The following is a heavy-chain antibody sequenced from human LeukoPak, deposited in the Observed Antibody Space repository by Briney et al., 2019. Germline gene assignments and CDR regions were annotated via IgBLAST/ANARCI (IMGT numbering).Heavy chain of an antibody. CDR1: GYTFTSYG. J-gene: IGHJ4*02. D-gene: IGHD2-21*01. V-gene: IGHV1-18*01. CDR2: ISAYNGST. Sequence: GASVKVSCKASGYTFTSYGISWVRQAPGQGLEWMGWISAYNGSTNYAQKLQGRVTMTTDTSTSTAYMELRSLRSDDTAVYYCARDSGAPILFLSYPETRLDYWGQGTLVTVSS. CDR3: ARDSGAPILFLSYPETRLDY.